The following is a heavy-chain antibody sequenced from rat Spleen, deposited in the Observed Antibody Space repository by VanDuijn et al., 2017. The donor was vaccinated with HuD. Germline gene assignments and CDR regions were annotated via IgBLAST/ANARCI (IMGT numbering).Heavy chain of an antibody. Sequence: EVQLQESGPGLVKPSQSLSLTCSVTGHSITSSYRWNWIRKFPGNKLEWMGYINSAGTTNYNPSLKSRISITRDTSKNQFFLQVNSVTTEDTATYYCVRSEGTHYYLPFADWGQGTLVTVSS. CDR1: GHSITSSYR. J-gene: IGHJ3*01. D-gene: IGHD1-12*02. CDR3: VRSEGTHYYLPFAD. CDR2: INSAGTT. V-gene: IGHV3-3*01.